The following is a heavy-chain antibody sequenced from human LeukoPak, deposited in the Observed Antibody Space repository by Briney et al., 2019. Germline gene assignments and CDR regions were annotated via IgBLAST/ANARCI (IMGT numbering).Heavy chain of an antibody. J-gene: IGHJ4*02. CDR2: IYTSGST. CDR3: AREEMPGKFDY. Sequence: PSETLSLTCTVSGGSISSYYWSWIRQPAGKGLEWIGRIYTSGSTNYNPSLKSRVTMSVDTSRNQFSLKLNSVTAADTAMYFCAREEMPGKFDYWGQGILVTVSS. V-gene: IGHV4-4*07. CDR1: GGSISSYY. D-gene: IGHD1-26*01.